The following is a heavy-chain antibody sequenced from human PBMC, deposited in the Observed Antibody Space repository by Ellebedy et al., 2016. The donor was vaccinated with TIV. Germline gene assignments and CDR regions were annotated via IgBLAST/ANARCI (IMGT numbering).Heavy chain of an antibody. V-gene: IGHV3-9*01. Sequence: SLKISCAASGFTFHDHAMHWVRQAPGKGLEWVSCINCNSGRIEYAHSVKGRFTISRDNAKKMLYLQMDSLRADATAVYYCATDLLGVTADWGQGTLVTVSS. CDR3: ATDLLGVTAD. CDR1: GFTFHDHA. CDR2: INCNSGRI. D-gene: IGHD2-21*02. J-gene: IGHJ4*02.